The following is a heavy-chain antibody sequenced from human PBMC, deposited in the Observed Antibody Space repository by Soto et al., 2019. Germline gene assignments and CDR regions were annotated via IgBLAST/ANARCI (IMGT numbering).Heavy chain of an antibody. J-gene: IGHJ6*02. V-gene: IGHV3-23*01. CDR3: AKGGGGSGYLPYYYYYGMDV. Sequence: EVQLLASGGGLVQPGGSLSLSCAASGFTFSSYAMSWVRQAPGKGLEWVSAISGSGGSTYYADSVKGRFTISTDNSKNTLYLQMNSLRAEDTAVYYCAKGGGGSGYLPYYYYYGMDVWGQGTTVTVSS. D-gene: IGHD5-12*01. CDR2: ISGSGGST. CDR1: GFTFSSYA.